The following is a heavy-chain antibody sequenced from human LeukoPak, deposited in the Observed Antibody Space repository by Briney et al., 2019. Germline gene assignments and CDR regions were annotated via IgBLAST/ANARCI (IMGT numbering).Heavy chain of an antibody. CDR2: IKQDGSKK. Sequence: GGSLRLSCVASGFPFSSYWMTRVSQAPGKGLEWVANIKQDGSKKSYVDSVKGRFTISRDNAKNSLYLQMNSLRAEDTAIYYCTRVGYIDEGIDYWGQGTLVTVSS. J-gene: IGHJ4*02. CDR3: TRVGYIDEGIDY. V-gene: IGHV3-7*04. CDR1: GFPFSSYW. D-gene: IGHD5-24*01.